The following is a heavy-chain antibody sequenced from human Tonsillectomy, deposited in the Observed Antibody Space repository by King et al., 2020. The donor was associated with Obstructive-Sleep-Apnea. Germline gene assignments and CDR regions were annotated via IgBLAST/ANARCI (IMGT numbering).Heavy chain of an antibody. CDR2: IYYSGST. CDR1: GGSISSYY. CDR3: ARQVPAAGGYFDY. Sequence: VQLQESGPGLVKPSETLSLTCSVSGGSISSYYWSWIRQPPGKGLEWIGYIYYSGSTNYNPSLKSRVTISVDTSKNQFSLKLSSVTAADTAVYYCARQVPAAGGYFDYWGQGTLVTVSS. J-gene: IGHJ4*02. V-gene: IGHV4-59*08. D-gene: IGHD2-2*01.